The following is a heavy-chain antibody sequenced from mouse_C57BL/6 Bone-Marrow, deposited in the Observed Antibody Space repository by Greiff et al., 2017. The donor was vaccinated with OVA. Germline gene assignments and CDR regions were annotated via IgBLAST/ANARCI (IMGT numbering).Heavy chain of an antibody. V-gene: IGHV1-55*01. CDR1: GYTFTSYW. Sequence: QVQLQQSGAELVKPGASVKMSCKASGYTFTSYWITWVKQRPGQGLEWIGDIYPGSGSTNYNEKFKSKATLTVDTSSSTAYMQLSSLTSEDSAVYYCARSSYYYGSSPYWDFGVWGTGTTVTVAS. CDR3: ARSSYYYGSSPYWDFGV. D-gene: IGHD1-1*01. J-gene: IGHJ1*03. CDR2: IYPGSGST.